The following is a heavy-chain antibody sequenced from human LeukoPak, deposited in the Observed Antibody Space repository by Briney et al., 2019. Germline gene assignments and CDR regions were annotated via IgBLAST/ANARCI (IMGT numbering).Heavy chain of an antibody. V-gene: IGHV3-73*01. CDR3: SLRGDGDSAYSFDY. CDR1: GFTFSGSA. J-gene: IGHJ4*02. D-gene: IGHD4-17*01. CDR2: ISSKAKSHAT. Sequence: QPGGSSKLSCAASGFTFSGSAMHWVRQASGKGLEWVGRISSKAKSHATAYAASVKDRFTTSRDDSKNTAYLQMNSLKIEDTAVYYCSLRGDGDSAYSFDYWGQRTLVAVSS.